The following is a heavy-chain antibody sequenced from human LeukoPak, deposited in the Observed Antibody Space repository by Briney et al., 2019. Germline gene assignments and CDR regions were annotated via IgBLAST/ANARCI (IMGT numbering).Heavy chain of an antibody. CDR2: INHSGST. CDR1: GGSFSGYY. V-gene: IGHV4-34*01. Sequence: SETLSLTCAVYGGSFSGYYWSWIRQPPGKGLEWIGEINHSGSTNYNPPLKSRVTISVDTSKNQFSLKLSSVTAADTAVYYCARYIAVAGNLVGFDYWGQGTLVTVSS. J-gene: IGHJ4*02. CDR3: ARYIAVAGNLVGFDY. D-gene: IGHD6-19*01.